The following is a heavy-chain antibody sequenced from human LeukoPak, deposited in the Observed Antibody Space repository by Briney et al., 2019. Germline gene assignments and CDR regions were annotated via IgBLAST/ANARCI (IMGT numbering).Heavy chain of an antibody. D-gene: IGHD4-17*01. V-gene: IGHV5-51*01. CDR2: IYPGDSDI. J-gene: IGHJ4*02. Sequence: LGESLKISFKGSGYRFTTYWIGWVRQMPGKGLEWMGIIYPGDSDITYSPSFQGQVTISADKSISTASLQWSSLKASDTAMYYCARRTGRLRHFDYWGQGTQVTVSS. CDR3: ARRTGRLRHFDY. CDR1: GYRFTTYW.